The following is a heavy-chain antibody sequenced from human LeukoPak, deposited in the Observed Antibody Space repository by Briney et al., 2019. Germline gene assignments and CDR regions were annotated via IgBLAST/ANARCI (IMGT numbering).Heavy chain of an antibody. CDR2: ISFDKNNN. CDR1: GFTFSSHS. V-gene: IGHV3-30*18. CDR3: AKDSAWQVRVGKYFDS. Sequence: GRSLRLSCAASGFTFSSHSMHWVRQAPGKGLEWIAVISFDKNNNYYADSVKGRFTISRDNSKDTLYLQLDSLRTEDTAVYHCAKDSAWQVRVGKYFDSWGQGPWSPSPQ. D-gene: IGHD6-19*01. J-gene: IGHJ4*02.